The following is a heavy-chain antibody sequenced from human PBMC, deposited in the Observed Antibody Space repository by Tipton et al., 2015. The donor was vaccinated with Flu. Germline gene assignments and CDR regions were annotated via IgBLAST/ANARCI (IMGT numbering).Heavy chain of an antibody. D-gene: IGHD6-6*01. CDR2: IYHSGST. Sequence: TLSLTCAVSGYSISSGYYWGWIRQPPGKGLEWIGSIYHSGSTYYNPSLKSRVTISVDTSKNQFSLKLSSVTAADTAVYYCARVHMGSSSSYYYYMDVWGKGTTVTVSS. V-gene: IGHV4-38-2*01. J-gene: IGHJ6*03. CDR3: ARVHMGSSSSYYYYMDV. CDR1: GYSISSGYY.